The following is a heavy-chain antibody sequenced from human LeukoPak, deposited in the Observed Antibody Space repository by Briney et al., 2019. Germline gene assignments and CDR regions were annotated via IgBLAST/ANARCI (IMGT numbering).Heavy chain of an antibody. CDR1: GGTFSSYA. Sequence: GASVKVSCKASGGTFSSYAISWVRQAPGQGLEWMGRIIPILGTANYAQKFQGRVTITTDESTSTAYMELSSLRSEGTAVYYCARDQLDIVAVPAAMRDYYYYMDVWGKGTTVTVSS. CDR3: ARDQLDIVAVPAAMRDYYYYMDV. J-gene: IGHJ6*03. CDR2: IIPILGTA. V-gene: IGHV1-69*11. D-gene: IGHD2-2*03.